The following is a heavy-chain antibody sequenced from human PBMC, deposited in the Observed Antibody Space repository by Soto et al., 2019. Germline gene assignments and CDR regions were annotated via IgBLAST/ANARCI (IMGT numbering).Heavy chain of an antibody. CDR3: AKWAYGGVSAKSRFRFFDL. J-gene: IGHJ2*01. Sequence: EAQLLEYGGDLVQSGGSLRLSCAASGFPFSTYAMNWVRQAPGKGLEWVSVIGGGGDTTYYADSVKGRFTISRDDSENTLHLQLHSLRVEDTAVYFCAKWAYGGVSAKSRFRFFDLWGRGTLVNVTS. CDR2: IGGGGDTT. D-gene: IGHD2-8*02. CDR1: GFPFSTYA. V-gene: IGHV3-23*01.